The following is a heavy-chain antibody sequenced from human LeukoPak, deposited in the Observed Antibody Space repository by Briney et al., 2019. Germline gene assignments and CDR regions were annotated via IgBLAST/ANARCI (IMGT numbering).Heavy chain of an antibody. V-gene: IGHV6-1*01. CDR1: GDTVSSNSGV. J-gene: IGHJ4*02. D-gene: IGHD6-13*01. CDR2: TFYRTKWYN. Sequence: SQTLSLTCAISGDTVSSNSGVWTWIRQSPSRVFYWLERTFYRTKWYNHYAVSVKSRITINPDTSKIQFSLQLNSVTPEDTAVYYCAREAAAGWVDYWGQGTLVTVSS. CDR3: AREAAAGWVDY.